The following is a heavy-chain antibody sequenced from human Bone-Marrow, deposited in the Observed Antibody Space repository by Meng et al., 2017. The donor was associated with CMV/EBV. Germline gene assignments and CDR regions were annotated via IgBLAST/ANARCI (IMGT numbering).Heavy chain of an antibody. CDR2: ISSSSYI. V-gene: IGHV3-21*01. Sequence: ESLKISCAASGFTFSSYSMIWVRQATGKVLEWVSSISSSSYIYYADSVKGRFTISRDNAKNSLYLQMISLRAEETAVYYCARDCGADWGQGTRVTVSS. CDR1: GFTFSSYS. D-gene: IGHD2-21*01. CDR3: ARDCGAD. J-gene: IGHJ4*01.